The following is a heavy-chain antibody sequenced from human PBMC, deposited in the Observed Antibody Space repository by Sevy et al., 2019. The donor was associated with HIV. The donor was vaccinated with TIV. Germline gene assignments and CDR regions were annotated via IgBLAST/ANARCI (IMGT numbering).Heavy chain of an antibody. CDR1: DGSFSGYY. V-gene: IGHV4-34*01. J-gene: IGHJ5*02. CDR3: ARSPPVVVVPGAPRWFDP. CDR2: INESRIT. Sequence: SGTPSLTCAVHDGSFSGYYWNWIRQLPGKGLEWIGEINESRITNYNPSLKSRVTISVDTSKKEFSLKLNSVTAADTAVYFCARSPPVVVVPGAPRWFDPWGQGTLVTVSS. D-gene: IGHD2-2*01.